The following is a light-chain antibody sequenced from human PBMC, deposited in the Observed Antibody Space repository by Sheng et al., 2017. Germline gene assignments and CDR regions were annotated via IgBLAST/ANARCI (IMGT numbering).Light chain of an antibody. J-gene: IGKJ4*01. V-gene: IGKV3D-20*02. CDR3: QQRNNWPLT. CDR1: QRVNGNY. Sequence: EIVMTQSPGTLSLSPGERATLSCRASQRVNGNYLAWYQQKPGQSPRLLIYDASTRATGIPDRFSGSGSGTDFTLTINNLEPEDFAVYYCQQRNNWPLTFGGGTRVEIK. CDR2: DAS.